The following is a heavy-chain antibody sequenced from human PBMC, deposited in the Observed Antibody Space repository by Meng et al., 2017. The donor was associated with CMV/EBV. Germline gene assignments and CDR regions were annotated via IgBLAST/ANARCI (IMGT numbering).Heavy chain of an antibody. CDR3: AREESGSYSPPDY. CDR2: INPNSGGT. V-gene: IGHV1-2*02. J-gene: IGHJ4*02. Sequence: ASVKVSCKASGYTFTGYYMHWVRQAPGQGLEWMGWINPNSGGTNYAQKFQGRVTMTRDTSISTAYMELSRLRSDDTAVYYCAREESGSYSPPDYWGQGTLVTVSS. CDR1: GYTFTGYY. D-gene: IGHD1-26*01.